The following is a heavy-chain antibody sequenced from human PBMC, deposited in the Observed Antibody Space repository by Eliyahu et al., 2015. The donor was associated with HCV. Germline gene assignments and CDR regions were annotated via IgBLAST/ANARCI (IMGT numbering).Heavy chain of an antibody. V-gene: IGHV1-46*01. Sequence: QVQLVQSGAEVKKPGASVKVSCKAYGYTVSSYHMHWVRQAPGQGLEWLGIINPSGGSTTYSQKFQGRVTVTRDTSTSTVYMELSSLRPDDTALYYCARGLDTSDYMGVKFDYWGQGTLVTVSS. J-gene: IGHJ4*01. CDR3: ARGLDTSDYMGVKFDY. D-gene: IGHD3-22*01. CDR2: INPSGGST. CDR1: GYTVSSYH.